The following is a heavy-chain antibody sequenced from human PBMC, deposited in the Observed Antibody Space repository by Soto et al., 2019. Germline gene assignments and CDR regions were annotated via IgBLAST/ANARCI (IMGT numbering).Heavy chain of an antibody. CDR1: GGSFSGYY. D-gene: IGHD6-19*01. CDR3: ARVAGGWIDY. CDR2: INHSGST. J-gene: IGHJ4*02. Sequence: QVQLQQWGAGLLKPSETLSLTCSVYGGSFSGYYWSWIRQPPGKGLEWIGEINHSGSTNYNPSLKSRVTISVDTYKHQFYLKLSSVTAADTAVYYCARVAGGWIDYWGQGTLVTVSS. V-gene: IGHV4-34*01.